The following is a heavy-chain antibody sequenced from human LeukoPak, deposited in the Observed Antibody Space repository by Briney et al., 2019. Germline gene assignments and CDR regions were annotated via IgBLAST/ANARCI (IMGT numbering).Heavy chain of an antibody. D-gene: IGHD6-19*01. Sequence: SVKVSCKASGGTFSSYAISWVRQAPGQGLEWMGRIIPILGIANYAQKFQGRVTITADKSTSTAYMELSSLRSEDTAVYYCARERIAVAAYGMDVWGQGTTVTVSS. CDR1: GGTFSSYA. CDR2: IIPILGIA. V-gene: IGHV1-69*04. J-gene: IGHJ6*02. CDR3: ARERIAVAAYGMDV.